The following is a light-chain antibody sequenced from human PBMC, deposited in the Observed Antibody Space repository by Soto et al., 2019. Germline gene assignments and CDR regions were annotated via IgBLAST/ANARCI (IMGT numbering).Light chain of an antibody. Sequence: QSVLTQPASVSGSPVQSITISCVGTSSDVGRYTYVSWYQQYPGKAPKLIIYDVYNRPSGVSNRFSGSKSGNTASLTISGLQAEDEADYYCTSYTSASTPYVFGSGTKVTV. V-gene: IGLV2-14*01. CDR2: DVY. CDR3: TSYTSASTPYV. J-gene: IGLJ1*01. CDR1: SSDVGRYTY.